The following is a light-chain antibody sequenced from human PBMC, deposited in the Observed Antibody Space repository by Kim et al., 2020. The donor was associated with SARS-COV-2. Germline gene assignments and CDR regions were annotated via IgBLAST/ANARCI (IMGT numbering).Light chain of an antibody. CDR1: SSSIGAGYD. CDR2: GNS. J-gene: IGLJ1*01. CDR3: QSYDSSLSGSYV. V-gene: IGLV1-40*01. Sequence: VTNSWTGGSSSIGAGYDVHWYHQLPGTAPKLLLYGNSNRPSGVPDRFSGSKSGTSASLAITGLQAEDEADYYCQSYDSSLSGSYVFGTGTKVTVL.